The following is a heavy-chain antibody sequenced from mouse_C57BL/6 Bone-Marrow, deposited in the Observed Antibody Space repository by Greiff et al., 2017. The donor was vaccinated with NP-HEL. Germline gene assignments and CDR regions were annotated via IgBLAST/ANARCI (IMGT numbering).Heavy chain of an antibody. J-gene: IGHJ4*01. V-gene: IGHV1-31*01. Sequence: GYNQKFKGKATLLVDKSSSTAYMELRSLTSEDSAVYYCARSGNYYDYDGYAVDYWGQGTSVTVSS. D-gene: IGHD2-4*01. CDR3: ARSGNYYDYDGYAVDY.